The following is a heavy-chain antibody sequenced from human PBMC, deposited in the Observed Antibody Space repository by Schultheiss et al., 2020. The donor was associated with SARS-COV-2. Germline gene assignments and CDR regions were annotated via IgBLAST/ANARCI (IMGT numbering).Heavy chain of an antibody. D-gene: IGHD5-24*01. J-gene: IGHJ3*02. CDR1: GFTFSSYA. CDR2: IYTSGST. Sequence: GSLRLSCAASGFTFSSYAMSWVRQAPGKGLEWVGRIYTSGSTNYNPSLKSRLTMSVDTSKNQFSLKLSSVTAADTAVYYCARVEVTTNSANFDIWGQGTMVTVSS. CDR3: ARVEVTTNSANFDI. V-gene: IGHV4-59*10.